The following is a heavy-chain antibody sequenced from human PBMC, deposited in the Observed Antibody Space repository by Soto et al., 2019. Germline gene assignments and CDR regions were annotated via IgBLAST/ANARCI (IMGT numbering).Heavy chain of an antibody. V-gene: IGHV1-46*01. CDR1: GYTFTSYY. Sequence: GASVKVSCKASGYTFTSYYIHWVRQAPGKGLEWMGLINPSGSSTSYAQKFQGRVTMTRDTSTSTVYMELSSLRSEDTAVYYCARSPLYCNNGVCYDGMDVWGQGTTVTVSS. D-gene: IGHD2-8*01. J-gene: IGHJ6*02. CDR3: ARSPLYCNNGVCYDGMDV. CDR2: INPSGSST.